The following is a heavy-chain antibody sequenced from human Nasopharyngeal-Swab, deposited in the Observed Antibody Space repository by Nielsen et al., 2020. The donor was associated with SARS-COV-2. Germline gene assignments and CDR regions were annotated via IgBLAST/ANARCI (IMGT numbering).Heavy chain of an antibody. Sequence: PGKGLEWIGEINHSGSTNYNPSLKSRVTISVDTSKNQFSLKLSYVTAADTAVYYCVRAICGVVIIFNYYYMDVWGKGTTVTVSS. CDR2: INHSGST. CDR3: VRAICGVVIIFNYYYMDV. J-gene: IGHJ6*03. D-gene: IGHD3-3*01. V-gene: IGHV4-34*01.